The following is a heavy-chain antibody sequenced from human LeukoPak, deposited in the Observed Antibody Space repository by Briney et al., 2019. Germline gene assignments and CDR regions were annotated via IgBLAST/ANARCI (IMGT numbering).Heavy chain of an antibody. CDR2: IYTGGST. CDR1: GGSIKSYY. CDR3: ARGIGSWYYFDY. V-gene: IGHV4-4*07. D-gene: IGHD6-13*01. J-gene: IGHJ4*02. Sequence: PSETLALTCAVSGGSIKSYYWSWIRQPAGKGREWIGRIYTGGSTNYNPSLKSRVTMSVDTAKNQCSLKMSSVTAADPAVYYCARGIGSWYYFDYWGQGTLVTVSS.